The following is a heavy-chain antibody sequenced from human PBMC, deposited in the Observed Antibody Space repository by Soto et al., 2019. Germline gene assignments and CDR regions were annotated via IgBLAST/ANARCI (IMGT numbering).Heavy chain of an antibody. CDR2: INVGNGNT. D-gene: IGHD2-21*02. V-gene: IGHV1-3*01. CDR1: GYTFSSYA. J-gene: IGHJ4*02. Sequence: ASVKVSCKASGYTFSSYAMHWVRQAPGQRLEWMGWINVGNGNTKYSQKFQGRVTITRDTSASTAYMELSSLRSEDTAVYYCARSIVVVTAADYWGQGTLVTVSS. CDR3: ARSIVVVTAADY.